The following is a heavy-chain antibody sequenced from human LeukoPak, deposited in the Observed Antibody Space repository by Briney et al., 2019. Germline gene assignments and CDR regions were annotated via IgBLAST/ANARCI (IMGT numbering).Heavy chain of an antibody. CDR2: INHSGST. D-gene: IGHD6-19*01. V-gene: IGHV4-34*01. Sequence: PSETLSLTCAVYGGSFSGYYWSRIRQPPGKGLEWIGEINHSGSTNYNPSLKSRVTISVDTSKNQFSLKLSSVTAADTAVYYCASGDSSGTFDYWGQGTLVTVSS. CDR1: GGSFSGYY. J-gene: IGHJ4*02. CDR3: ASGDSSGTFDY.